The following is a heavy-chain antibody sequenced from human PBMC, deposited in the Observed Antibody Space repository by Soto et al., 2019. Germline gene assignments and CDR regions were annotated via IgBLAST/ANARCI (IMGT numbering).Heavy chain of an antibody. CDR3: ARLSSYSSNYWYFDL. CDR1: GYSLNNYW. CDR2: IYPGDSDT. J-gene: IGHJ2*01. Sequence: PGESLKISCKGSGYSLNNYWIGWVRQMPGRGLEWMGIIYPGDSDTRYSPSFQGQVTTSADKSSSTAHLQWRSLKASDTAMYYCARLSSYSSNYWYFDLWGRGTLVTVSS. D-gene: IGHD6-19*01. V-gene: IGHV5-51*01.